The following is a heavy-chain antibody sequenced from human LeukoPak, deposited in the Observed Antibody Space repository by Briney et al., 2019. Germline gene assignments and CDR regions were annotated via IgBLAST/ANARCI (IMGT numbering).Heavy chain of an antibody. V-gene: IGHV4-34*01. CDR1: GGSFSGYY. J-gene: IGHJ4*02. CDR3: ARRIAGVREY. D-gene: IGHD6-13*01. Sequence: PSETLSLTCAVSGGSFSGYYWSWIRQPPGMGLEWIGEINHNGDTNYNPSLMSRVTVSVDTSKNQFSLKLGSVTAADTAVYYCARRIAGVREYWGQGTLVTVSS. CDR2: INHNGDT.